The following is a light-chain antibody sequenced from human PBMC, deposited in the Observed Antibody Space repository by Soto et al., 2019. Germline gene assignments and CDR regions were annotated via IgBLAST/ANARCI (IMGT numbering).Light chain of an antibody. CDR2: DAS. V-gene: IGKV1-33*01. CDR1: QDISNH. Sequence: DIQMTQSPSSLSASVGDRVTITCQASQDISNHLNWYQQKPGKAPKLLIYDASNLETGVPSSFSGSGSGTDFTFTISSLQPENIATYYCQQYDNLPLTFGGGTKVEIK. CDR3: QQYDNLPLT. J-gene: IGKJ4*01.